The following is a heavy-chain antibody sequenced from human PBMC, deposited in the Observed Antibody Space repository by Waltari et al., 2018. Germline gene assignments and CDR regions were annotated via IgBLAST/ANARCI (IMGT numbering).Heavy chain of an antibody. D-gene: IGHD3-3*01. J-gene: IGHJ4*02. CDR1: GGTFSSYA. CDR3: ARDLGRITILGVAPPSN. Sequence: QVQLVQSGAEVKKPGSSVKVSCKASGGTFSSYAISWVRQAPGQGLEWMGGIIPIFGTANYAQKFQGRVTITADESTSTAYMELSSLRSEDTAVYYCARDLGRITILGVAPPSNWGQGTLVTVSS. CDR2: IIPIFGTA. V-gene: IGHV1-69*01.